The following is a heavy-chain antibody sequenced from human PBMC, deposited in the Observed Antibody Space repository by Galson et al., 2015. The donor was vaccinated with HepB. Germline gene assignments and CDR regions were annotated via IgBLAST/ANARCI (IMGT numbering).Heavy chain of an antibody. Sequence: SLRLSCAASGFTFSSYAMHWVRQAPGKGLEWVAVISYDGSNKYYADSVKGRFTISRDNSKNTLYLQMNSLRVEDTAVYYCAREMPPNYDILTGYPDYWGQGTLVTVSS. CDR2: ISYDGSNK. V-gene: IGHV3-30*04. CDR1: GFTFSSYA. D-gene: IGHD3-9*01. J-gene: IGHJ4*02. CDR3: AREMPPNYDILTGYPDY.